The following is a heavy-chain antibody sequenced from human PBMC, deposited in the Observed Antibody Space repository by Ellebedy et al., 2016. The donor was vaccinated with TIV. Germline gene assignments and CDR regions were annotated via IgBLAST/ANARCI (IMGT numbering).Heavy chain of an antibody. CDR1: GYTFTSYY. CDR3: ARGRHLVVVTGIKDPLDY. Sequence: AASVKVSCKASGYTFTSYYIHWVRQAPGQGLEWMGIINPNGGSTSYAEKFQGKVTMTRETSTSTVYMELSSLRSEDTAVYYCARGRHLVVVTGIKDPLDYWGQGTLVTVSS. J-gene: IGHJ4*02. CDR2: INPNGGST. V-gene: IGHV1-46*01. D-gene: IGHD2-21*02.